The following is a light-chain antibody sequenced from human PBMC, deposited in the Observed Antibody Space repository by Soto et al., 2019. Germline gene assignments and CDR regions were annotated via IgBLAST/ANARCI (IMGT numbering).Light chain of an antibody. Sequence: DIVMTLYPDSLAMSLGERATINCKSSQSVLYSSNNKNYLAWYQQRPGQPPKLLIYWASTRESGVPDRFSGSGSGTDVTLTITSLQAEDVALYYCQQYESNPPTFGQGTKLEIK. V-gene: IGKV4-1*01. J-gene: IGKJ2*01. CDR1: QSVLYSSNNKNY. CDR3: QQYESNPPT. CDR2: WAS.